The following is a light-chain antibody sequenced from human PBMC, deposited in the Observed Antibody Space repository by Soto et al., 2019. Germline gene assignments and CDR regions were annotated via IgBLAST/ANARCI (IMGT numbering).Light chain of an antibody. J-gene: IGKJ1*01. CDR1: QSVSNN. V-gene: IGKV3-15*01. CDR3: QQYYNSWA. Sequence: EVVITQSPSTVSVSPWGRATLSCRASQSVSNNLAWYQQIPGQARRFLIYGSSTRATGIPVRFSGSGSGKDFTLTISSLQSEDFAVYCCQQYYNSWAFGQGTKVDI. CDR2: GSS.